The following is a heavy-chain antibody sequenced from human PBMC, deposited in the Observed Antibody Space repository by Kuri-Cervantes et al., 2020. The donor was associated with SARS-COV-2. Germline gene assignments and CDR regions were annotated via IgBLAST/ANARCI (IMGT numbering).Heavy chain of an antibody. V-gene: IGHV1-2*02. J-gene: IGHJ4*02. CDR2: ISPNSGGT. CDR3: ARDRFVYSSGYLLDY. CDR1: GYTFTSYG. D-gene: IGHD6-19*01. Sequence: ASVKVSCKASGYTFTSYGISWVRQAPGQGLEWMGWISPNSGGTNYAQKFQGRVTMTRDTSISTAYMELSRLRSDDTAVYYCARDRFVYSSGYLLDYWGQGTLVTVSS.